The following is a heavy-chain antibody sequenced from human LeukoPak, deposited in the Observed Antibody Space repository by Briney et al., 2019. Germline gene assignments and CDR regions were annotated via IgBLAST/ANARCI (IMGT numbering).Heavy chain of an antibody. D-gene: IGHD3-10*01. CDR1: GFTFSNYA. CDR2: ISGSGGST. CDR3: AKAQGYYGPEMNHFDY. Sequence: GGSLRLSCAASGFTFSNYAMSWVRLRQAPGKGLEWVSAISGSGGSTYYADSVKGRFTISRDNSKNTLYLQMNSLRAEDTAVYYCAKAQGYYGPEMNHFDYWGQGTLVTVSS. J-gene: IGHJ4*02. V-gene: IGHV3-23*01.